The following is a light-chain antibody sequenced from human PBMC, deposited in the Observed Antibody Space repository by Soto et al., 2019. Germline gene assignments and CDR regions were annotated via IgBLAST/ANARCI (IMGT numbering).Light chain of an antibody. CDR3: QQYGSSPPRT. CDR1: QSVSNDF. V-gene: IGKV3-20*01. J-gene: IGKJ1*01. CDR2: GAS. Sequence: EIVLTQSPGILSLSPGERATLSCRASQSVSNDFLAWYQQKPGQAPRLLVFGASTRATDVPDRFSGSGSGADFTLTINRLEPEDFAVYYCQQYGSSPPRTFGQGTQVEMK.